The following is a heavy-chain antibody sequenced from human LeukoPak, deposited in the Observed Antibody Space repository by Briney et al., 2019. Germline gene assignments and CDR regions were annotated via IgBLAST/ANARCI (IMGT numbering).Heavy chain of an antibody. Sequence: GGSLRLSCAASGFTFSSYSMYWVRQAPGKGLEWVSFMSSGSNYIYYIDSVKGRFTISRDNAKNSLYLQMNSLRVEDTAIYYCARVGCSGGTCYDYWGQGTLVTVSS. V-gene: IGHV3-21*01. J-gene: IGHJ4*02. CDR2: MSSGSNYI. CDR1: GFTFSSYS. D-gene: IGHD2-15*01. CDR3: ARVGCSGGTCYDY.